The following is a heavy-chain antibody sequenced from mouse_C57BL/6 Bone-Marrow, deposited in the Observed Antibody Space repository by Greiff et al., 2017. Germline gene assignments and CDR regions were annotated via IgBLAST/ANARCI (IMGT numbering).Heavy chain of an antibody. Sequence: VQRVESGAELVRPGTSVKVSCKASGYAFTNYLIEWVKQRPGQGLEWIGVINPGSGGTNYNEKFKGKATLTADKSSSTAYMQLSSLTSEDSAVYFCARRGSYYGSSSAWFAYWGQGTLVTVSA. D-gene: IGHD1-1*01. CDR2: INPGSGGT. J-gene: IGHJ3*01. V-gene: IGHV1-54*01. CDR1: GYAFTNYL. CDR3: ARRGSYYGSSSAWFAY.